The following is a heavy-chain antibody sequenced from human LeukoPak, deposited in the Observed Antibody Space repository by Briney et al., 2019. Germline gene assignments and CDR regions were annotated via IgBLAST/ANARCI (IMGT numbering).Heavy chain of an antibody. Sequence: ASVKVSCKAFGYTFTGYYMHWVRQAPGQGLEWMGWINPNSGGTNYAQKFQGWVTMTRDTSISTAYMELRSLRSEDTAVYYCARGWDYDSGGRPTAYVYWGQGTLVTVSS. J-gene: IGHJ4*02. D-gene: IGHD3-22*01. V-gene: IGHV1-2*04. CDR1: GYTFTGYY. CDR3: ARGWDYDSGGRPTAYVY. CDR2: INPNSGGT.